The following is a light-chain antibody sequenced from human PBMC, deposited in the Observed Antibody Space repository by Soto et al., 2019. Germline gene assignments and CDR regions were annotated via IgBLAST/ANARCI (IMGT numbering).Light chain of an antibody. CDR2: DVS. CDR3: QKYNSAPPD. CDR1: QGISYF. V-gene: IGKV1-27*01. J-gene: IGKJ3*01. Sequence: DIQMTQSPSSLSTSVGDRVTITCRASQGISYFLAWYQQKPGKAPRLLIHDVSTLHSGVPSRFSGSGSGTDFTLTISSLQSEDVATYFCQKYNSAPPDFGPGTKVDLK.